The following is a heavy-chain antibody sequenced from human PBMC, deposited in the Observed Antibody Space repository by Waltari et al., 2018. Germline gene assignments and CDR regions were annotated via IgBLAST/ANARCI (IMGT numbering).Heavy chain of an antibody. Sequence: QVQLVQSGAEVKKPGSSVKVSCKASGGTFSSYAISWVRQAPGQGRECMGGIIPILGIANYAQKFQGRVTITADKSTSTAYMELSSLRSEDTAVYYCARDLRNSSSWYNYFDYWGQGTLVTVSS. CDR2: IIPILGIA. J-gene: IGHJ4*02. CDR1: GGTFSSYA. V-gene: IGHV1-69*10. CDR3: ARDLRNSSSWYNYFDY. D-gene: IGHD6-13*01.